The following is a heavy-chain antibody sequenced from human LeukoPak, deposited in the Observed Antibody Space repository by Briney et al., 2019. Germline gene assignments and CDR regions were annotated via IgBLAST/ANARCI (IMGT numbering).Heavy chain of an antibody. D-gene: IGHD2-21*02. CDR1: GGSISSGGYY. Sequence: NPSQTLSLTCTVSGGSISSGGYYWSWIRQHPGKGLEWIGYIYYSGSTYYNPSLKSRVTISVDTSKNQFSLKLSSVTAADTAVYYCARVVVTAKESFFDYWGQGTLVTVSS. J-gene: IGHJ4*02. CDR2: IYYSGST. V-gene: IGHV4-31*03. CDR3: ARVVVTAKESFFDY.